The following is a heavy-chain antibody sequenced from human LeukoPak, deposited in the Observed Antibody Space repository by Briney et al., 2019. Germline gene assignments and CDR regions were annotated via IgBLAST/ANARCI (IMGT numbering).Heavy chain of an antibody. Sequence: GGSLRLSCAASGFTFSSSVMHWVRQAPGKRLEWMAGISSDGNSEHFVDSVKGRLTISRDNSNNTLYQQMNSLRLEDTAVYYCAREGHSSGHCGAFDIWGQGTMITVSS. CDR2: ISSDGNSE. D-gene: IGHD3-22*01. CDR3: AREGHSSGHCGAFDI. CDR1: GFTFSSSV. V-gene: IGHV3-30*03. J-gene: IGHJ3*02.